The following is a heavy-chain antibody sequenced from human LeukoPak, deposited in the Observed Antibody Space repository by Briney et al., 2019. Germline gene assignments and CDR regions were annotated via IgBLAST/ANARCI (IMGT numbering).Heavy chain of an antibody. CDR3: ARDTAMAFYYMDV. Sequence: ALVKVSCKASGYTFTGYYMHWVRQAPGQGLEWMGWINPNSGGTNYAQKFQGRVTMTRDTSISTAYMELSRLRSDDTAVYYCARDTAMAFYYMDVWGKGTTVTVSS. D-gene: IGHD5-18*01. V-gene: IGHV1-2*02. J-gene: IGHJ6*03. CDR1: GYTFTGYY. CDR2: INPNSGGT.